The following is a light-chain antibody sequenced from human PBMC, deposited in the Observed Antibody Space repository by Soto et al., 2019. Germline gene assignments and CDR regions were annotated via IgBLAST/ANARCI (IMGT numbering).Light chain of an antibody. CDR1: VSEVAGYTY. V-gene: IGLV2-14*03. J-gene: IGLJ2*01. CDR2: DVS. CDR3: SSFTNTSGL. Sequence: QSALTQPASVSGSPGQSITISCTGAVSEVAGYTYVSWYQQLPGKGPKVIIYDVSNRPAGVSNRFSGSNSGTTSSMTISGLQDEDDADYYCSSFTNTSGLFGGGTKLTVL.